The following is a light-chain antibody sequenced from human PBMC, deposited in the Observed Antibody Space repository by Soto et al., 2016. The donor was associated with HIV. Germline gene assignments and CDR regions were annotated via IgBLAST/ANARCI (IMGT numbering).Light chain of an antibody. CDR1: ILAKY. V-gene: IGLV3-27*01. J-gene: IGLJ3*02. CDR2: KDN. CDR3: YSAADKNWV. Sequence: SYELTQPSSVSVSPGQAAKITCSGDILAKYARWFQQKPGQVPLMVIYKDNKRPSGIPERFSGSTSGTTVTLTISGAQVEDEAAYYCYSAADKNWVFGGGTKLTVL.